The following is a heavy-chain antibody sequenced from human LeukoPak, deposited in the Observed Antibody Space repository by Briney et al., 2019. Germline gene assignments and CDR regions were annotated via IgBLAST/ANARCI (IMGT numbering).Heavy chain of an antibody. CDR3: ARDFGDYLRRSSLDY. Sequence: PGGFLRLSCAASGFTFSSYAMSWVRQAPGKGLEWVSAMSGSGGSTYYADSVKGRFDISRDNSKNTLYLQMNSLRAEDTAVYYCARDFGDYLRRSSLDYWGQGTLVTVSS. J-gene: IGHJ4*02. CDR1: GFTFSSYA. D-gene: IGHD4-17*01. CDR2: MSGSGGST. V-gene: IGHV3-23*01.